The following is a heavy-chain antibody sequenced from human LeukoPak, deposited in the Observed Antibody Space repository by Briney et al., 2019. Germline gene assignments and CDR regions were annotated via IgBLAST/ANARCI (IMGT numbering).Heavy chain of an antibody. CDR1: GFTLSNYA. Sequence: GGSLRLSCAASGFTLSNYATSWVRQAPGKGLEWVSGISRSDDSTYYADSVKGRFTISRDNSKNTVTLQMNSLRADDPAVYYCAKVFLATVPTWGQGTLVTVSS. J-gene: IGHJ5*02. CDR2: ISRSDDST. CDR3: AKVFLATVPT. V-gene: IGHV3-23*01. D-gene: IGHD4-17*01.